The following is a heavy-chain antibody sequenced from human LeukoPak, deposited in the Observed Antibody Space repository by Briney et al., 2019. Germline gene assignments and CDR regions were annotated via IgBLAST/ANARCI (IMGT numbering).Heavy chain of an antibody. Sequence: PGGSLRLSCAASGFTVSSNYMSWVRQAPGKGLEWVSVIYSGGSTYYADSVKGRFTISGDNSKNTLYLQMNSLRAEDTAVYYCARDRQAVRGVIVYFDYWGQGTLVTVSS. CDR3: ARDRQAVRGVIVYFDY. CDR1: GFTVSSNY. J-gene: IGHJ4*02. D-gene: IGHD3-10*01. CDR2: IYSGGST. V-gene: IGHV3-66*01.